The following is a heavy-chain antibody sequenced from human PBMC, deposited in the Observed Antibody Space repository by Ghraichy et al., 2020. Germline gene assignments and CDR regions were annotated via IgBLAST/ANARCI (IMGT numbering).Heavy chain of an antibody. J-gene: IGHJ3*01. D-gene: IGHD3-10*01. V-gene: IGHV3-7*03. Sequence: GGSLRLSCAASGFTMSVYWMMWVRQAPGKGLEWVANIKHDGSAKYYGDSVRGRFSISRDHAKNSVYLQMNSLRADDTAVYYCAKEGGRLGEGAFDVWGQGTKVTVSS. CDR1: GFTMSVYW. CDR3: AKEGGRLGEGAFDV. CDR2: IKHDGSAK.